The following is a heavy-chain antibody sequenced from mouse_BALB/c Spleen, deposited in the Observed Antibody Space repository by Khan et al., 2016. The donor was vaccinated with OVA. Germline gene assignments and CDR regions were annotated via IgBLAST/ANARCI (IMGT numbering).Heavy chain of an antibody. CDR1: GFTFSNYA. D-gene: IGHD1-1*01. CDR2: ISSGGSYT. CDR3: ARELFTTVVATPFAY. J-gene: IGHJ3*01. V-gene: IGHV5-9-3*01. Sequence: VQLKQSGGGLVKPGGSLKLSCAVSGFTFSNYAMSWVRQTPEKRLEWVATISSGGSYTYYPDSVQGRFTISRDNAKNTLYLQMSSLRSEDTAIYNCARELFTTVVATPFAYWGLGTLVTVSA.